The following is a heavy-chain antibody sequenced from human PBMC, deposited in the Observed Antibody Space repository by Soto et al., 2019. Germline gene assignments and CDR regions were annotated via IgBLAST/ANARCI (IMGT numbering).Heavy chain of an antibody. Sequence: QVQLVQSGAEVKEPGSSVKVSCKLSGDTFRTYPITWVRQAPGQGLEWMGRIIPILDVTDYAQRFQGRLTXXXXXXXXXXXXXXXXXXXXXXXXXXXXXXXXXXXSESSFDIWGRGTMVTVS. CDR2: IIPILDVT. V-gene: IGHV1-69*02. J-gene: IGHJ3*02. D-gene: IGHD2-2*01. CDR1: GDTFRTYP. CDR3: XXXXXXXXSESSFDI.